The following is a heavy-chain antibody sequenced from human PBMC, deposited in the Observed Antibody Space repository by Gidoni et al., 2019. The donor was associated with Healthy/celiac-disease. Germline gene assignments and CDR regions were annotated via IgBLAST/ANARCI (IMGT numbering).Heavy chain of an antibody. V-gene: IGHV2-70*04. J-gene: IGHJ4*02. CDR2: IEWDDAK. Sequence: QVTLKESGPALVKPTQTLTLTCTFSGFSLSTSGMRVSWIRQPTGKALEWLARIEWDDAKFYSTFLKTRLTTSKDPSKSQVVLTMTNMDPVDTATYYCAGGNSGFDYWGQGTLVTVSS. CDR1: GFSLSTSGMR. CDR3: AGGNSGFDY. D-gene: IGHD1-26*01.